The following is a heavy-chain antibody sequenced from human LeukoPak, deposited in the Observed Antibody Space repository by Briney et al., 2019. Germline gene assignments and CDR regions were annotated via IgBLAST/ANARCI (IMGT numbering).Heavy chain of an antibody. D-gene: IGHD6-19*01. CDR2: IIPIFCTA. CDR1: GGTFSSYA. V-gene: IGHV1-69*05. CDR3: ARGGPAGSILTPFDY. Sequence: SVKVSCKASGGTFSSYAISWVRQAPGQGLEWMGGIIPIFCTANYAQKFQGRVTITTDESTSTAYMELSSLRSEDTAVYYCARGGPAGSILTPFDYWGQGTLVTVSS. J-gene: IGHJ4*02.